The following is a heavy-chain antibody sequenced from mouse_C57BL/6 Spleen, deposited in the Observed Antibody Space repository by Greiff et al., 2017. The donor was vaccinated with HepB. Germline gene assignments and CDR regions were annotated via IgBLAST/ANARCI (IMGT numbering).Heavy chain of an antibody. D-gene: IGHD2-2*01. CDR1: GYTFTDYE. CDR3: TRVGVTTGFAY. J-gene: IGHJ3*01. Sequence: QVQLQQSGAELVRPGASVTLSCKASGYTFTDYEMHWVKQTPVHGLEWIGAIDPETGGTAYNQKFKGKAILTADKSSSTAYMELRSLTSEDSAVYYCTRVGVTTGFAYWGQGTLVTVSA. V-gene: IGHV1-15*01. CDR2: IDPETGGT.